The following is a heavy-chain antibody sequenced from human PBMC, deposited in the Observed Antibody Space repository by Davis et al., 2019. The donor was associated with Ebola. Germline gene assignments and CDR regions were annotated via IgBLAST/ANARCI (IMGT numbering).Heavy chain of an antibody. Sequence: PGGSLRLSCAASGFTFSSYWMSWVRQAPGKGLEWVANIKQDGSEKYYVDSVKGRFTISRDNAKNSLYLQMNSLRAEDTAVYYCARDWYCTGGVCYTAGDYWGQGTLVTVSS. CDR1: GFTFSSYW. J-gene: IGHJ4*02. CDR3: ARDWYCTGGVCYTAGDY. CDR2: IKQDGSEK. V-gene: IGHV3-7*01. D-gene: IGHD2-8*02.